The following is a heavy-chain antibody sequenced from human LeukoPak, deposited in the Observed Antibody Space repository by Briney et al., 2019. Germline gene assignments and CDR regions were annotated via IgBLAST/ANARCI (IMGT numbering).Heavy chain of an antibody. CDR1: GYTFTSYG. CDR3: ARAYYDFWSGYIGVDY. Sequence: ASVKVSCKASGYTFTSYGISWVRQAPGQGLEWMGWISAYNGNTNYAQKLQGRVTMTTDTSTSTAYMELRSLRSDDTAVYYCARAYYDFWSGYIGVDYWGQGTLVTVS. J-gene: IGHJ4*02. D-gene: IGHD3-3*01. CDR2: ISAYNGNT. V-gene: IGHV1-18*01.